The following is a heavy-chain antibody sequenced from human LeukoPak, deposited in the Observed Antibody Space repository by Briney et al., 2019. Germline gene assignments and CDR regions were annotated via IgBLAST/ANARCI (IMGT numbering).Heavy chain of an antibody. J-gene: IGHJ4*02. CDR1: GGSINNYY. Sequence: SETLSLTCTVSGGSINNYYWSWIRQPPGKGLEYIGYIYYSGSTNYNPSLKSRVTISVDTSKNQFSLKLSSATAADTAVYYCARDPPGSGSYLDYWGQGTLVTVSS. D-gene: IGHD3-10*01. CDR3: ARDPPGSGSYLDY. V-gene: IGHV4-59*01. CDR2: IYYSGST.